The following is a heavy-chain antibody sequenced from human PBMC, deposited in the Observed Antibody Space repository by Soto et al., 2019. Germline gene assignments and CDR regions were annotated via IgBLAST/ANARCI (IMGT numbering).Heavy chain of an antibody. CDR1: GFTFSRYW. CDR2: INTDGTNT. V-gene: IGHV3-74*03. D-gene: IGHD3-16*01. CDR3: AKDLLWGQSDY. J-gene: IGHJ4*02. Sequence: EVQLVESGGGLVQPGGSLRLSCAVSGFTFSRYWMHWFRQDPGNGLVWVSSINTDGTNTQYADSVRGRLNVSRDNAKNTVYLQTISLRSEDTAVYYCAKDLLWGQSDYWGQGTLVVVSS.